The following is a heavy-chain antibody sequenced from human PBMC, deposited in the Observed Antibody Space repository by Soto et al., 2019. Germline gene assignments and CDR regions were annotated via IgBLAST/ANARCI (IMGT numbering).Heavy chain of an antibody. V-gene: IGHV1-69*13. CDR1: GGTFSSFA. CDR2: TIPILGTA. J-gene: IGHJ6*02. CDR3: ARGNALGI. Sequence: GASEKVSCKASGGTFSSFAINWVRQAPGQGPEWMGGTIPILGTANYAQKFQGRVTIIADETTNTASLELTSLRSEDTAVYYCARGNALGIWGQGTTVTVSS. D-gene: IGHD7-27*01.